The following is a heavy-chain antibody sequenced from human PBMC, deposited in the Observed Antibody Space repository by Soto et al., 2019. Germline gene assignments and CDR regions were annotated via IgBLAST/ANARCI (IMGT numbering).Heavy chain of an antibody. Sequence: GGSLRLSCAASGFNFRSYSMNWVRQAPGKGLEWVSYISSSSSSIYYADSVKGRFTISRDNAKNSLYLQMNSLRAEDTAVYYCARDLNLGSFDYWGQGTLVTVSS. V-gene: IGHV3-48*01. CDR2: ISSSSSSI. CDR3: ARDLNLGSFDY. CDR1: GFNFRSYS. J-gene: IGHJ4*02.